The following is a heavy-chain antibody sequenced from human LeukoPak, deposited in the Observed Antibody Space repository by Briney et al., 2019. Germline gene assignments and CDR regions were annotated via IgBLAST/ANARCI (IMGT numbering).Heavy chain of an antibody. Sequence: ASVKVSCKASGYTFTSYGISWVRQAPGQGLEWMGWISAYNGNTNYAQKVQGRVTMTTDTSTSTAYMELRSLRSDDTAVYYCASKIYCGGDCYYFDYWGQGTLVTVSS. CDR1: GYTFTSYG. D-gene: IGHD2-21*01. J-gene: IGHJ4*02. CDR2: ISAYNGNT. CDR3: ASKIYCGGDCYYFDY. V-gene: IGHV1-18*01.